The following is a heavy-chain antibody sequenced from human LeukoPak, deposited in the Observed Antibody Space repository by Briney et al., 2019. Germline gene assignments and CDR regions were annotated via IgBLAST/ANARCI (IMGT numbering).Heavy chain of an antibody. D-gene: IGHD4-17*01. CDR1: GYTFTSYG. CDR2: ISAYNGNT. J-gene: IGHJ4*02. CDR3: ARDSYGDHAAGRGLKY. Sequence: ASVKVSCEASGYTFTSYGISWVRQAPGQGLEWMGWISAYNGNTNFAQKLQGRVTMTTDTSTSTSYMELRSLRADDTAVYYCARDSYGDHAAGRGLKYWGQGTLVTVSS. V-gene: IGHV1-18*01.